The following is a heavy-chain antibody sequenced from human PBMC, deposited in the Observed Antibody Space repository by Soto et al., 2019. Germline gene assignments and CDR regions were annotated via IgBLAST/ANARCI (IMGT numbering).Heavy chain of an antibody. D-gene: IGHD3-3*01. J-gene: IGHJ3*02. CDR2: IYHTGST. CDR3: ASLGDYYDSLNGYVRPPGAFDI. V-gene: IGHV4-30-4*01. Sequence: QVQLQESGPGLVKPSQTLSLTCTVSGGSISSGDYYWGWVRQPPGKGLEWIGYIYHTGSTYYNPSLKSRIALSVDTSKNQFSLKLSSVTAADTAVYYCASLGDYYDSLNGYVRPPGAFDIWGQGTMVTVSS. CDR1: GGSISSGDYY.